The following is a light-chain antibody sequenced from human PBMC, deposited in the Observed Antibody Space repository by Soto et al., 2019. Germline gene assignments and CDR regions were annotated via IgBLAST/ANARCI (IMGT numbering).Light chain of an antibody. Sequence: QLVLTQSPSASASLGASVKLTCTLSSGHSSYAIAWHQQQPEKGPRYLMKLNSDGSHSKGDGIPDRFSGSSSGAVRYLIISSLQSEDEADYYCQTWGTGIHVFGTGTQLTVL. V-gene: IGLV4-69*01. CDR1: SGHSSYA. CDR3: QTWGTGIHV. J-gene: IGLJ7*01. CDR2: LNSDGSH.